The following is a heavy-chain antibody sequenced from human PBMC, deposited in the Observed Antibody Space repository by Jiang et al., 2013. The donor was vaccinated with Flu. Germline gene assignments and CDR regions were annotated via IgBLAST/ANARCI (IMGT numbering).Heavy chain of an antibody. Sequence: TYYADSVKGRFTISRDNSKNTLYLQMNSLRAEDTAVYYCAREKAGPPYYFDYWGQGTLVTVSS. J-gene: IGHJ4*02. CDR3: AREKAGPPYYFDY. CDR2: T. V-gene: IGHV3-66*01.